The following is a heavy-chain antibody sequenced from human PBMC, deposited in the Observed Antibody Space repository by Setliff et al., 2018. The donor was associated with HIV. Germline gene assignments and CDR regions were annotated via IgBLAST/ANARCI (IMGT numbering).Heavy chain of an antibody. CDR3: ARGSRQLTTSGVVTLDYHFYTLDYYLYYMDV. J-gene: IGHJ6*03. Sequence: SETLSLTCAVYGGSFSGYYWSWIRQPPGKGLEWIGEINHDRTTNYNPSLKSRVTISVDTSKNQFSLTLNSVTAADTAVYYCARGSRQLTTSGVVTLDYHFYTLDYYLYYMDVWGKGTTVTVSS. V-gene: IGHV4-34*01. D-gene: IGHD3-3*01. CDR1: GGSFSGYY. CDR2: INHDRTT.